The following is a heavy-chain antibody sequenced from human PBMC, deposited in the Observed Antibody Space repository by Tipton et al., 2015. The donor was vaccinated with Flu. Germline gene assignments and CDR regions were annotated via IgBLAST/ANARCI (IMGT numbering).Heavy chain of an antibody. J-gene: IGHJ4*02. CDR2: MSPNTGNT. Sequence: QLVQSGAEVRKPGASVKVSCKASGYTFTNYDINWVRQATGQGLEWMGWMSPNTGNTGYAQKFQGRVTMTRDTSISTAFMELSSLRSEDTAVYYCARVPPFSSWNDGSDYWGQGTLVTVSS. CDR3: ARVPPFSSWNDGSDY. CDR1: GYTFTNYD. D-gene: IGHD1-1*01. V-gene: IGHV1-8*01.